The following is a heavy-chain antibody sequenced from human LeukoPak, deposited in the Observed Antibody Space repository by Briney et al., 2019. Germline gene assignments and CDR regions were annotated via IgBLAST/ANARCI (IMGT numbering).Heavy chain of an antibody. J-gene: IGHJ3*02. CDR3: ARAKSSNGNYYLRDAFDM. CDR1: GFIFSDYD. CDR2: ISSTGNYI. V-gene: IGHV3-21*01. D-gene: IGHD3-22*01. Sequence: PGGSLRLSCAASGFIFSDYDMNWVRQAPGKGLEWLSSISSTGNYIYDAESVEGRFTISRDNGKKSLSLEMNSLRDEDTAVYYCARAKSSNGNYYLRDAFDMWGQGTVVTVSS.